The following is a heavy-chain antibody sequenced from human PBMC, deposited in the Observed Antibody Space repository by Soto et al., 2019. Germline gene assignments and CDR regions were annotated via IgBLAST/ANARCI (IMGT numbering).Heavy chain of an antibody. J-gene: IGHJ6*02. Sequence: ITLKESGLPLVNPTQPLTLTCPFLGFSLTTGGVGVGGFRQPRGKAMEWLALIYWDDDERYRPSLRSRLNITKDTINNQVVLTMTNMDPEDTATYYCVRNWRYYGGDYYYGMDAWGQGTTVTVSS. D-gene: IGHD3-10*01. CDR1: GFSLTTGGVG. V-gene: IGHV2-5*02. CDR3: VRNWRYYGGDYYYGMDA. CDR2: IYWDDDE.